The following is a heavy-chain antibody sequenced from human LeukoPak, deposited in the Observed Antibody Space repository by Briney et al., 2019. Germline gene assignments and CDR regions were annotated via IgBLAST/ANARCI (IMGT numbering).Heavy chain of an antibody. CDR2: ISAYNGNT. V-gene: IGHV1-18*01. J-gene: IGHJ5*02. Sequence: ASVKVSCKASGYTFTSYGISWVRQAPGQGLEWMGWISAYNGNTNYAQKLQGRVTMTTDTSTSTAYMELRSLRSDDTAVYYCARGGSGWGLLYNWFDPWGQGTLVTVSS. CDR3: ARGGSGWGLLYNWFDP. D-gene: IGHD6-19*01. CDR1: GYTFTSYG.